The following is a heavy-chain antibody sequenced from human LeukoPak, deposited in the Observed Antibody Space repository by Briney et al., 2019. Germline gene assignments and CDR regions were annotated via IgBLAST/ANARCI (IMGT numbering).Heavy chain of an antibody. CDR3: ARDPRAAAAGKADY. D-gene: IGHD6-13*01. CDR1: GYTFSSYA. V-gene: IGHV7-4-1*02. Sequence: ASVKVSCKASGYTFSSYAMNWVRQAPGQGLEWIGWINTNTGNPTYAQGFTGRFVFSLDTSVSTAYLQISSLKAEDTAVYYCARDPRAAAAGKADYWGXGTLVTVSS. J-gene: IGHJ4*02. CDR2: INTNTGNP.